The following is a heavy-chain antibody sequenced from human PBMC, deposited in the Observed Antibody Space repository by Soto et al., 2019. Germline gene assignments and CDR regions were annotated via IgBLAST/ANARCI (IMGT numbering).Heavy chain of an antibody. Sequence: EVQLVESGGGLLQPGGSLRLACTASGFTFINYCMTWVRQAPGKGLEWVSTIGGNGGSKYYADSVKGRFTISRDTSRNTLYLQMNTLRAEDTAVYYCAKVGPAVTTRAYDSWGQGTLVTVSS. V-gene: IGHV3-23*04. D-gene: IGHD4-17*01. CDR1: GFTFINYC. J-gene: IGHJ4*02. CDR2: IGGNGGSK. CDR3: AKVGPAVTTRAYDS.